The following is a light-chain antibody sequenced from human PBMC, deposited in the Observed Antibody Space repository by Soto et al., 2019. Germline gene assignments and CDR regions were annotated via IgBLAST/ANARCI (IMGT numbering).Light chain of an antibody. CDR1: SSDVGAYNY. CDR3: TSYAGTYSFFYV. J-gene: IGLJ1*01. Sequence: QSVLAQPPSASGSPGQSVTISCTGNSSDVGAYNYVSWYQQLPGNAPKLIIYEVSTRPSGVPDRFSGSKSGNTASLTVSGLQAEDEADYYCTSYAGTYSFFYVFGTGTKVTVL. V-gene: IGLV2-8*01. CDR2: EVS.